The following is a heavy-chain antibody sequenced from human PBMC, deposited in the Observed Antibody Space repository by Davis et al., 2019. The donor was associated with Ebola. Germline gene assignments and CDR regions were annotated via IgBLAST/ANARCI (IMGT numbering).Heavy chain of an antibody. V-gene: IGHV1-8*01. Sequence: ASVKVSCKASGYTFTNYDVHWVRQGTGQGLEWIGWMNPNSANTGYGQKFQGRVTMTRNTSISTAYMELSSLTSEDTAVYYCGRGEEGHDLWNGLLASWGQGTLVTVSS. CDR3: GRGEEGHDLWNGLLAS. CDR1: GYTFTNYD. D-gene: IGHD3/OR15-3a*01. CDR2: MNPNSANT. J-gene: IGHJ4*01.